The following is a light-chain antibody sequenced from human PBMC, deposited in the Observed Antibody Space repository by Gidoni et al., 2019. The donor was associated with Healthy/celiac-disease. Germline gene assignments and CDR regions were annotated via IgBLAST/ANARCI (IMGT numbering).Light chain of an antibody. CDR3: AAWDDSLNGPV. V-gene: IGLV1-44*01. CDR1: SSNIGRNT. J-gene: IGLJ3*02. CDR2: SNN. Sequence: QSVLTQPPSASGTPGQRVTISCSGSSSNIGRNTVNWYQQLPGPAPKLLINSNNQRPSGVPDRFSGSKSGTSASLAISGLQSEDEADYYCAAWDDSLNGPVFGGGTKLTVL.